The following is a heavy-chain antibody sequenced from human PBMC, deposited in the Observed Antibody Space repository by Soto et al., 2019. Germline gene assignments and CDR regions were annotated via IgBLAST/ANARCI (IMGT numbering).Heavy chain of an antibody. CDR2: IIPIFGTA. D-gene: IGHD3-22*01. V-gene: IGHV1-69*13. Sequence: SVKVSCKASGGTFSSYAISWVRQAPGQGLEWIGGIIPIFGTANYAQKFQGRVTITADESTSTAYMELSSLRSEDTAVYYCARDRGYYDSSGYHFDYWGQGTLVTVSS. J-gene: IGHJ4*02. CDR3: ARDRGYYDSSGYHFDY. CDR1: GGTFSSYA.